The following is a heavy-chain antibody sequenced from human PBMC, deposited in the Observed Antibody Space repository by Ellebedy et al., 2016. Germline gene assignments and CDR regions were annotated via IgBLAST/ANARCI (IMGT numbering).Heavy chain of an antibody. Sequence: ASVKVSCKVSGYALTELSMHWVRQAPGKGLEWMGGFDPEDGETIYAQKFQGRVTMTEDTSTDTAYMELSSLRSEDTAVYYCARAMLGSGFRFFDYWGQGTLVTVSS. CDR1: GYALTELS. CDR2: FDPEDGET. J-gene: IGHJ4*02. V-gene: IGHV1-24*01. D-gene: IGHD3-10*01. CDR3: ARAMLGSGFRFFDY.